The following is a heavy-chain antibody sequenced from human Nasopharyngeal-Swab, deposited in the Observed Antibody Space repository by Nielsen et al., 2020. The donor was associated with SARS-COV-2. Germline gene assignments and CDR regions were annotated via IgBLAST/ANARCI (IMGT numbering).Heavy chain of an antibody. CDR3: ARDIPFAVTGTTPPDAFDI. CDR2: IWYDGSNK. D-gene: IGHD1-7*01. CDR1: GFTFSSYG. Sequence: GESLKISCAASGFTFSSYGMHWVRQAPGTGLEWVAVIWYDGSNKYYADSVTGRFTISRDNSKNTLYLQMNSLRAEDTAVYYCARDIPFAVTGTTPPDAFDIWGQGTMVTVSS. V-gene: IGHV3-33*01. J-gene: IGHJ3*02.